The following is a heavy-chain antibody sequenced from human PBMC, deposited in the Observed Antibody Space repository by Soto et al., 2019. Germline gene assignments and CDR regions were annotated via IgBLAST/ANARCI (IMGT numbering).Heavy chain of an antibody. CDR2: INPNSGGT. J-gene: IGHJ6*02. V-gene: IGHV1-2*04. Sequence: QVQLVQSGAEVKKPGASVKVSCKASGYTFTGYYMHWVRQAPGQGLEWMGWINPNSGGTNYAQKFQGWVTMTRDTSISTGYMELSRLRSDDTAVYYCARGALLWFGDVYYYYYGMDVWGQGTTVTVSS. D-gene: IGHD3-10*01. CDR1: GYTFTGYY. CDR3: ARGALLWFGDVYYYYYGMDV.